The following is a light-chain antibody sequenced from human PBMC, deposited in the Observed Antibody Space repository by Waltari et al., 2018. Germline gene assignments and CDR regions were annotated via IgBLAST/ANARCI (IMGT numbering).Light chain of an antibody. CDR2: EVS. V-gene: IGLV2-8*01. J-gene: IGLJ1*01. CDR1: SSDAGGYNY. CDR3: SSYAGSNIL. Sequence: QSALTQPPSASGSPGQSVTISCTGTSSDAGGYNYVSWYQQHPGKAPKLMIYEVSKRPSGVPDRFSGSKSGNTASLTVSGLQAEDEADYYCSSYAGSNILFGTGTKVTVL.